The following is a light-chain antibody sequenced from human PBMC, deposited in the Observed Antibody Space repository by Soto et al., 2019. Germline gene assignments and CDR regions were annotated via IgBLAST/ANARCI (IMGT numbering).Light chain of an antibody. J-gene: IGKJ1*01. CDR2: GAS. CDR3: QQYGGSPHT. CDR1: QSVSKY. Sequence: EIVLTQSPGTLALSPGEGATLSCRASQSVSKYLAWYQQKPGQAPTLLIYGASSRAAGIPDSFSGSGSVTDFTLTISILEPEDFAVYCCQQYGGSPHTFCQGTKVEIK. V-gene: IGKV3-20*01.